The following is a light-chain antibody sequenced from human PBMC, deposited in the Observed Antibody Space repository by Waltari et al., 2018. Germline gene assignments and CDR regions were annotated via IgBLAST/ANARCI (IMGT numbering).Light chain of an antibody. V-gene: IGKV3-11*01. CDR3: QQRSNWPYT. CDR2: DAS. Sequence: EIVLTQSPATLSLSPGERATLSCRASQSVSSYLAGYQQKPGQAPRLLIYDASNRATGIPARFSGSGSGTDFTLTISSLEPEDFAVYYCQQRSNWPYTFGQVTKLEIK. J-gene: IGKJ2*01. CDR1: QSVSSY.